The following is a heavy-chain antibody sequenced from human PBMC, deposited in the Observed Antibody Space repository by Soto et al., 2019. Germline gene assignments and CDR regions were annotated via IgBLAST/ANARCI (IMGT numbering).Heavy chain of an antibody. D-gene: IGHD3-22*01. V-gene: IGHV3-53*01. Sequence: PGGSLRLSCAASGFTVSSNYMSWVRQAPGKGLEWVSVIYSGGSTYYADSVKGRFTISRDNSKNTLYLQMNSLRAEDTAVYYCARDGFPPRGTMIVVDYYGMDVWGQGTTVTVSS. CDR2: IYSGGST. CDR1: GFTVSSNY. CDR3: ARDGFPPRGTMIVVDYYGMDV. J-gene: IGHJ6*02.